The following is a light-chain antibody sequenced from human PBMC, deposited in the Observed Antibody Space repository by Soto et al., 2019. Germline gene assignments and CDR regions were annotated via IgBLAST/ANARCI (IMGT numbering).Light chain of an antibody. Sequence: DIQMTQSPSTLSASVEDRVTITCRASQSISSWLAWYQQKPGKAPKLLIYDGSSVESGVPSRFSGSGSGTEFTLTISSLQPDAFATSYCQQFRAFGQGTKVDIK. J-gene: IGKJ1*01. CDR2: DGS. V-gene: IGKV1-5*01. CDR3: QQFRA. CDR1: QSISSW.